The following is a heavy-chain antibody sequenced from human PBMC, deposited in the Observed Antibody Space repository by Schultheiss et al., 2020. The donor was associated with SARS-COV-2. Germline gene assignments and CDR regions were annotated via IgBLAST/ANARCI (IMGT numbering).Heavy chain of an antibody. Sequence: GESLKISCAASGFTFSGYAMHWVRQAPGKGLEWVSAISGSGGSTYYADSVKGRFTISRDNSKNTLYLQMNSLRAEDTAVYYCAKRALLVAGTLSDYWGQGTLVTVSS. CDR1: GFTFSGYA. J-gene: IGHJ4*02. CDR2: ISGSGGST. D-gene: IGHD6-19*01. CDR3: AKRALLVAGTLSDY. V-gene: IGHV3-23*01.